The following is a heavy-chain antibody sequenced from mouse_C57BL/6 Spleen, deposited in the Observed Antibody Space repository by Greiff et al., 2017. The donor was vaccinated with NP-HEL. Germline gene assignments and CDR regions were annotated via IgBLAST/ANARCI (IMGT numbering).Heavy chain of an antibody. V-gene: IGHV1-50*01. Sequence: VQLQQPGAELVKPGASVKLSCKASGYTFTSYWMQWVKQRPGQGLEWIGEIDPSDSYTNYNQKFKGKATLTVDTSSSTAYMQLSSLTSEDSAVYYCARGLRMGYFDYWGQGTTLTVAS. D-gene: IGHD2-2*01. J-gene: IGHJ2*01. CDR3: ARGLRMGYFDY. CDR1: GYTFTSYW. CDR2: IDPSDSYT.